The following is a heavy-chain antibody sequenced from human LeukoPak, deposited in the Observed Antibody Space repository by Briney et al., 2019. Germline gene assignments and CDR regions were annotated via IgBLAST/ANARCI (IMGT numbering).Heavy chain of an antibody. CDR1: GGSISSYY. Sequence: SETLSLTCTVSGGSISSYYWSWIWQPPGRGLEWIGYIYYSGSTNYNPSLKSRVTISVDTSKNQFSLKLSSVTAADTAVYYCARHWGYYYYYGMDVWGQGTTVTVSS. V-gene: IGHV4-59*08. CDR3: ARHWGYYYYYGMDV. D-gene: IGHD3-16*01. J-gene: IGHJ6*02. CDR2: IYYSGST.